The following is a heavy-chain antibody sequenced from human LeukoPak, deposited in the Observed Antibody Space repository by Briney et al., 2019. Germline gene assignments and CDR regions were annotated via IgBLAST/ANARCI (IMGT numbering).Heavy chain of an antibody. V-gene: IGHV3-33*01. J-gene: IGHJ4*02. CDR3: ARGISRALGSGSYQFDY. Sequence: GGSLRLSCAASGFTFSSYGMHWVRQAPGKGLGWVAVIRYDGSNKYYADSVKGRFTISRDNSKNTLYPQMNSLRAEDTAVYYCARGISRALGSGSYQFDYWGQGTLVTVSS. D-gene: IGHD3-10*01. CDR2: IRYDGSNK. CDR1: GFTFSSYG.